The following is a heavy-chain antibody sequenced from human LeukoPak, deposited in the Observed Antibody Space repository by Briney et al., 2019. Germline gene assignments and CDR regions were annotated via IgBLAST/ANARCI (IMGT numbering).Heavy chain of an antibody. V-gene: IGHV1-18*01. CDR1: GYTFTSYG. Sequence: ASVKVSCKASGYTFTSYGIRWVRQAPGQGLEWMGWISAYNGNTNYAQKLQGRVTMTTDTSTSTAYMELRSLRSDDTAVYYCAREEAVAGNNWFDPWGQGTLVTVSS. CDR3: AREEAVAGNNWFDP. J-gene: IGHJ5*02. D-gene: IGHD6-19*01. CDR2: ISAYNGNT.